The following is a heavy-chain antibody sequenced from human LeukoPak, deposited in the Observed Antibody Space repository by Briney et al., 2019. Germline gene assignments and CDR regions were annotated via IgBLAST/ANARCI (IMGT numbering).Heavy chain of an antibody. D-gene: IGHD6-6*01. J-gene: IGHJ3*02. CDR2: IYYAGNT. V-gene: IGHV4-39*01. CDR3: ARLRSIASRRGVFEI. CDR1: GSSISSSSSYY. Sequence: SETLSLTCTVSGSSISSSSSYYWGWIRQPPGKDLEWIGNIYYAGNTYQNPSLKSRVTISVDTSKNQFSLKLSSVTAADTAVYYCARLRSIASRRGVFEIWGQGTMVTVSS.